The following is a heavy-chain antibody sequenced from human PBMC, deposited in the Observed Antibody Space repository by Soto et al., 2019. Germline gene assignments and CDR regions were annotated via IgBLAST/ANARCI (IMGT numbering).Heavy chain of an antibody. CDR1: GFTFSSYW. D-gene: IGHD3-10*01. Sequence: GGSLRLSCAASGFTFSSYWMNWVRQAPGKGLVWVSRINSDGSSTSSEYSVKGRLTISRAKAKTKLDLQLNSMRDEDKAVHYCDRTTAEICGGLDYWGQGTLGTVSS. CDR2: INSDGSST. V-gene: IGHV3-74*01. J-gene: IGHJ4*02. CDR3: DRTTAEICGGLDY.